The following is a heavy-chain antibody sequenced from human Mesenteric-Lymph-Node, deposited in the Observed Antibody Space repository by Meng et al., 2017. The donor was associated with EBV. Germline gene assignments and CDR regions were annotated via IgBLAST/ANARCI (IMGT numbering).Heavy chain of an antibody. CDR3: ARCVVATWSCDY. J-gene: IGHJ4*02. Sequence: VILVQSGAEVKKPGASVKVSCKASGYTFTSYYVHWVRQAPGQGLEWMGIINPSGGSPTYAQKFQGRVTMTRDTTTSTVYMDLSSLRSDDTAVYYCARCVVATWSCDYWGQGTLVTVSS. V-gene: IGHV1-46*01. CDR2: INPSGGSP. CDR1: GYTFTSYY. D-gene: IGHD5-12*01.